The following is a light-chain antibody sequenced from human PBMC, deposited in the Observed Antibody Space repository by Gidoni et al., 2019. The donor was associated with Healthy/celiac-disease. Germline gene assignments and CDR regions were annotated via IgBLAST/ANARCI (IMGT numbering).Light chain of an antibody. Sequence: DIQMTQSPSSLSASVGDRVTITCRASQSISSYLNWYQQKPGKALKLLIYAASSLQSGVPSMFSGSGSGTDFTLTISILQPEDFATYFCQQSYSTPSTFGGGTKVEIK. CDR1: QSISSY. CDR3: QQSYSTPST. CDR2: AAS. V-gene: IGKV1-39*01. J-gene: IGKJ4*01.